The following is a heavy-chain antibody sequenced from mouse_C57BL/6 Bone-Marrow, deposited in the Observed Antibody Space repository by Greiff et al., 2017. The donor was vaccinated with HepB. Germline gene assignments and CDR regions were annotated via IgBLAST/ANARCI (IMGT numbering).Heavy chain of an antibody. CDR2: INSDGGST. Sequence: VQLMESGGGLVQPGESLKLSCESNEYEFPSHDMSWVRKTPEKRLELVAAINSDGGSTYYPATMERRFIISRDNTKKTLYLQMSSLRSEDTALYYCARQTYYSNYEGGAMDYWGQGTSVTVSS. CDR1: EYEFPSHD. D-gene: IGHD2-5*01. J-gene: IGHJ4*01. V-gene: IGHV5-2*01. CDR3: ARQTYYSNYEGGAMDY.